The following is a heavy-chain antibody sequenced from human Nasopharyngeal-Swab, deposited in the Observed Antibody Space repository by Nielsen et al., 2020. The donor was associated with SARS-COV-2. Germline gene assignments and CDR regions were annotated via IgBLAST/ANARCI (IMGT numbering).Heavy chain of an antibody. CDR3: ASNYGDCAESRARFDY. CDR2: INHSGST. Sequence: WIRQPPGKGLEWIGEINHSGSTNYNPSLKSRVTISVDTSKNQFSLKLSSVTAADTAVYYCASNYGDCAESRARFDYWGQGTLVTVSS. D-gene: IGHD4-17*01. J-gene: IGHJ4*02. V-gene: IGHV4-34*01.